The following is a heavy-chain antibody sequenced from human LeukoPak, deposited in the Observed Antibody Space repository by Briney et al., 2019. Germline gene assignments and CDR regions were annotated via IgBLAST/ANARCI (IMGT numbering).Heavy chain of an antibody. CDR3: ARDRGAYCGGDCYLGFDY. Sequence: GGSLRLSCAASGFTFGSYTMNWVRQVPGKGLEWVSSIAGSSGYISYADSVKGRFTISRDNAKKSLYLQMTSLTAEDTAVYYCARDRGAYCGGDCYLGFDYWGRGTLVTVSS. D-gene: IGHD2-21*02. J-gene: IGHJ4*01. CDR1: GFTFGSYT. CDR2: IAGSSGYI. V-gene: IGHV3-21*01.